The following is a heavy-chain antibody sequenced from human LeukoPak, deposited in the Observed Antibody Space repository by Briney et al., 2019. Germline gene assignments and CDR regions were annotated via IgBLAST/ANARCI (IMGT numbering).Heavy chain of an antibody. D-gene: IGHD6-13*01. V-gene: IGHV3-30*03. CDR2: ISYDGSNK. CDR1: GFTFSSYG. J-gene: IGHJ4*02. Sequence: PGGSLRLSCAASGFTFSSYGMHWVRQAPGKGLEWVAVISYDGSNKYYADSVKGRFTISRDNSKNTLYLQMNSLRAEDTAVYYCASQYTSSRIFDDWGQGTLVTVSS. CDR3: ASQYTSSRIFDD.